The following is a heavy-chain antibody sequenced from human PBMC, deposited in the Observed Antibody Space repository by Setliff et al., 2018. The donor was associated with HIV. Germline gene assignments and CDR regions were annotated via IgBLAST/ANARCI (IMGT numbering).Heavy chain of an antibody. V-gene: IGHV3-23*01. D-gene: IGHD6-19*01. CDR1: GVTLDTSD. Sequence: GGSLRLSCEVSGVTLDTSDIHWVRQAPGMGFEWVSSFTGGFAYYADSVKGRFSISKDNVKNILYLQMNSLRVDDMAMYYCAKDVSVRGSGFKGASDIWGQGTRVTVS. CDR2: FTGGFA. J-gene: IGHJ3*02. CDR3: AKDVSVRGSGFKGASDI.